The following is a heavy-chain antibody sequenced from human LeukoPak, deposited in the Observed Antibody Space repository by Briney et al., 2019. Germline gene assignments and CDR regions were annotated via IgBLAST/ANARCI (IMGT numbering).Heavy chain of an antibody. Sequence: GGSLRLSCAASGFTFSTYTMHWVRQAPGKGLEYVSAISGNGGNTYYANSVKGRSTISRDNSKNTLYLQMGSLRAEDTAVYYCARGRYYYDSSGYYYAYYFDYWGQGTLVTVSS. J-gene: IGHJ4*02. V-gene: IGHV3-64*01. CDR3: ARGRYYYDSSGYYYAYYFDY. CDR2: ISGNGGNT. D-gene: IGHD3-22*01. CDR1: GFTFSTYT.